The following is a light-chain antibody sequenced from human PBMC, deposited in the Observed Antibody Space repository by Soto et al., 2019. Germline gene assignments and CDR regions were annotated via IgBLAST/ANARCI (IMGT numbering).Light chain of an antibody. Sequence: EIVLTQSPCTLSLSPGERATLSCRASQSVSNNYLAWYQQKPGQAPRLLIYGASNRATGIPARFSGSGSGTDFTLAISSLEPEDFAVYYCQQRSNWPPVTFGGGTKVDI. CDR3: QQRSNWPPVT. CDR2: GAS. J-gene: IGKJ4*01. CDR1: QSVSNNY. V-gene: IGKV3-11*01.